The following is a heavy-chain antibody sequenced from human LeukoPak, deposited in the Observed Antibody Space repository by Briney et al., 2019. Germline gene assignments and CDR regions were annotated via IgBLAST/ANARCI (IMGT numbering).Heavy chain of an antibody. V-gene: IGHV1-18*01. CDR3: ARDLVYCSGGSCPARYYYGMDV. D-gene: IGHD2-15*01. CDR1: GYTFTSYG. Sequence: ASVKVSCKASGYTFTSYGISWVRQAPGQGLEWMGWISAYNGNTNYAQKLQGRVTMTTDTSTSTAYMELRSLRSDDTAVCYCARDLVYCSGGSCPARYYYGMDVWGQGTTVTVSS. J-gene: IGHJ6*02. CDR2: ISAYNGNT.